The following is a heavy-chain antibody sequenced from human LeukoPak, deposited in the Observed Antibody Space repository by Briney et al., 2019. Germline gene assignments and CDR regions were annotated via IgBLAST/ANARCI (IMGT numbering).Heavy chain of an antibody. D-gene: IGHD1-26*01. CDR3: AKYSGSLYYFDY. V-gene: IGHV4-39*01. J-gene: IGHJ4*02. CDR1: GGSISSSSYY. CDR2: IYYSGST. Sequence: PSETLSLTCTVSGGSISSSSYYWGWIRQPPGKGLEWIGSIYYSGSTYYNPSLKSRVTISVDTSKNQFSLKLSSVTAADTAVYYCAKYSGSLYYFDYWGQGTLVTVSS.